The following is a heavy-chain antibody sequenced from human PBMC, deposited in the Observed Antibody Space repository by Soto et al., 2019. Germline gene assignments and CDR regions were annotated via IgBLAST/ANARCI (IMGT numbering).Heavy chain of an antibody. CDR3: AIFEASGPLDV. CDR1: GFIFSTYY. CDR2: ISSSSKTI. D-gene: IGHD3-10*01. V-gene: IGHV3-48*02. J-gene: IGHJ6*02. Sequence: PEGSLRLSCTASGFIFSTYYMNRVRQAPGKGLEWVSFISSSSKTIYYAAPVKGRFTISRDKARNSLYLQMNSLRDEDTAVYYCAIFEASGPLDVWGHGTTVTFSS.